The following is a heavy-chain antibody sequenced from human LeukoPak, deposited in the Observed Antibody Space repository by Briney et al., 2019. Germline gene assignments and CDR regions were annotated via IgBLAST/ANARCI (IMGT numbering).Heavy chain of an antibody. CDR1: GAPISSYY. Sequence: SETLSLTCTVSGAPISSYYWSWIRQPPGKGLEWIGYISDSGSTDYNPSLKSRVTISVDTSKNQFSLKLRSVTAADTAVYYCARRVSTMTQFDYWGQGTLVTVSS. D-gene: IGHD2-2*01. V-gene: IGHV4-59*01. J-gene: IGHJ4*02. CDR2: ISDSGST. CDR3: ARRVSTMTQFDY.